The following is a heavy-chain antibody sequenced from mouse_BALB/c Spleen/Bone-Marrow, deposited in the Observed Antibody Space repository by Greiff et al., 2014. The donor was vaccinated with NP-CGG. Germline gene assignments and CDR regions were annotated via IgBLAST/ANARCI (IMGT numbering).Heavy chain of an antibody. CDR3: VRQGDDYYNWYFDV. V-gene: IGHV10-1*02. CDR2: IRSKSNNYGT. Sequence: EVHLVESGGGLVQPKGSLKLSCAASGFTFNTYAMNWVRQAPGKGLEWVARIRSKSNNYGTNYADSVKDRFTISRDDSQSMLYLQMNNLKTEDTAMFYCVRQGDDYYNWYFDVWGAGTTVTVSS. J-gene: IGHJ1*01. CDR1: GFTFNTYA. D-gene: IGHD2-3*01.